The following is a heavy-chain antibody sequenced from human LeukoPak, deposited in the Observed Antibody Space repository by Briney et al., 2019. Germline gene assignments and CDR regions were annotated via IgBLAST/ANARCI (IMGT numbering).Heavy chain of an antibody. J-gene: IGHJ6*02. D-gene: IGHD2-8*01. CDR3: ARGTLRGGNGAYGMDV. V-gene: IGHV4-59*01. CDR2: VYSSGST. CDR1: SGSISNYY. Sequence: PSETLSLTCTVSSGSISNYYWSWIRQPPGKALEWIGYVYSSGSTKYNPSLKSRVTISLDTSKNQFSLRLSSVTSADTALYYCARGTLRGGNGAYGMDVWGQGTTVTVSS.